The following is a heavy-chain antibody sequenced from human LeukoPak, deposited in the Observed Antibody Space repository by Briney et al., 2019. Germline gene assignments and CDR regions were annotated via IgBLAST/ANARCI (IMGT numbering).Heavy chain of an antibody. CDR1: GGTFSSYA. D-gene: IGHD3-10*01. Sequence: ASVKVSCKASGGTFSSYAISWVRQAPGQGLEWMGWISAYSGNTDYTQNLQGRVTMTTDTSASTAYMELRSLRSDDTAVYYCARARSLGTYFNYWGQGTLVTVSS. J-gene: IGHJ4*02. CDR3: ARARSLGTYFNY. CDR2: ISAYSGNT. V-gene: IGHV1-18*01.